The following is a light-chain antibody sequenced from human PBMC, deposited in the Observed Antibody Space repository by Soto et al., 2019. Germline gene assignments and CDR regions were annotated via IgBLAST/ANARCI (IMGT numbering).Light chain of an antibody. CDR1: QSVSSN. CDR2: GAF. V-gene: IGKV3-15*01. CDR3: QQYNNWPPLT. J-gene: IGKJ4*01. Sequence: EIVMTQSPATLSVSPGERATLSCRASQSVSSNLAWYQQKPGQAPRLLIYGAFTRATGIPARFSGSGSGTEFTLTISSLQSEDFAVYYCQQYNNWPPLTFGGGTKVVIK.